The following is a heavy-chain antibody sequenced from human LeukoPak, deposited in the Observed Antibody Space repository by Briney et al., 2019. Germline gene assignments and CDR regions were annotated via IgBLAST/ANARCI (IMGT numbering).Heavy chain of an antibody. J-gene: IGHJ4*02. V-gene: IGHV4-34*01. Sequence: SETLSLTCAVYGGSFSGYYWSWIRQPPGKGLEWIGEINHSGSTNYNPSLKSRVTISVDTSKNQFSLKLSSVAAADTAVYYCARGRITTVRGVTFDYWGQGTLVTVSS. CDR3: ARGRITTVRGVTFDY. CDR1: GGSFSGYY. CDR2: INHSGST. D-gene: IGHD3-10*01.